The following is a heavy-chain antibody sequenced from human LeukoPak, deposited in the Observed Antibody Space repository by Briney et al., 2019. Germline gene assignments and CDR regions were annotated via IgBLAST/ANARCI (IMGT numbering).Heavy chain of an antibody. J-gene: IGHJ3*02. CDR1: GFTVSSNY. V-gene: IGHV3-53*01. Sequence: GGSLRLSCAASGFTVSSNYMSWVRQAPGKGLEWVSVIYSGGSTYYADSVKGRFTISRDNSKNTLYLQMNSLRAEDTAVYYCASRIAAAGTPWALSNAFDIWGQGTMVTVSS. D-gene: IGHD6-13*01. CDR2: IYSGGST. CDR3: ASRIAAAGTPWALSNAFDI.